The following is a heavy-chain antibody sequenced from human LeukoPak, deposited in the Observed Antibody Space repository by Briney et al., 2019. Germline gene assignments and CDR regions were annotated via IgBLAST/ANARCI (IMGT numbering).Heavy chain of an antibody. CDR2: ISSSSSYI. Sequence: PGGSLRLSCTASGFTFSDYSMNWVRQAPGKGLEWVSSISSSSSYIYYADSVKGRFTISRDNAKNSLYLQMNSLRAEDTAVYYCATQTCGGDCYPFDYWGQGTLVTVSS. CDR3: ATQTCGGDCYPFDY. J-gene: IGHJ4*02. CDR1: GFTFSDYS. V-gene: IGHV3-21*01. D-gene: IGHD2-21*02.